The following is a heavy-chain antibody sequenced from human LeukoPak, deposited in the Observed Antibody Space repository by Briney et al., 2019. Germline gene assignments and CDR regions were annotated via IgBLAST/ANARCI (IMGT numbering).Heavy chain of an antibody. CDR1: GFTFTDYY. CDR3: TRDYYGGSGRSVD. V-gene: IGHV3-7*01. D-gene: IGHD4-23*01. J-gene: IGHJ4*02. CDR2: IKQDESEK. Sequence: GGSLRLSCAASGFTFTDYYMSWIRQAPGRGLEWVAKIKQDESEKYYVDSVRGRFSISRDNAKNSLYLQMNSLRTEDTAVYFCTRDYYGGSGRSVDWGQGTLVTVSS.